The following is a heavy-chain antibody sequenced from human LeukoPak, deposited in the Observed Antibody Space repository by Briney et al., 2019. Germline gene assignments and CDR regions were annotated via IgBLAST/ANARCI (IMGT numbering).Heavy chain of an antibody. CDR1: GLTFSGSA. V-gene: IGHV3-73*01. CDR2: IRSKTNNYAT. CDR3: TRLAGANWNYGANFDS. Sequence: GGSLRLSCAASGLTFSGSALHWVRQASGKGLEWIGRIRSKTNNYATTYAASVTGRFTISSDDRENTAYLQMNSLKTEDTAVYYCTRLAGANWNYGANFDSWGQGTLVTVSS. D-gene: IGHD1-7*01. J-gene: IGHJ4*02.